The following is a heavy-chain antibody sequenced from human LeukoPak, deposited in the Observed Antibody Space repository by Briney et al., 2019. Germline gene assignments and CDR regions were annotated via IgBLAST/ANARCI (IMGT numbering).Heavy chain of an antibody. V-gene: IGHV3-23*01. CDR2: ISDSGSIT. CDR1: GFTFTNAW. CDR3: AKDARRTSGWYFFDY. D-gene: IGHD6-19*01. Sequence: GGSLRLSCAASGFTFTNAWMRWVRQAPGKGLEWVSVISDSGSITYYADSVKGRFTISRDNSKNTLFLQMNSLRAEDTAVYYCAKDARRTSGWYFFDYWGQGTLVTVSS. J-gene: IGHJ4*02.